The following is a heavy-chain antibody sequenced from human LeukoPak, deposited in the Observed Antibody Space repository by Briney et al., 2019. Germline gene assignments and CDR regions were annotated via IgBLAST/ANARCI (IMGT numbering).Heavy chain of an antibody. CDR3: ATEARWNYYGSGSYQNWFDP. J-gene: IGHJ5*02. CDR2: FDPEDGET. V-gene: IGHV1-24*01. D-gene: IGHD3-10*01. CDR1: GYTLTELS. Sequence: ASVKVSCKVSGYTLTELSMHWVRQAPGKGLEWMGGFDPEDGETIYAQKFQGRVTMTEDTSTDTAYMELSSLRSEDTAVYYCATEARWNYYGSGSYQNWFDPWGQGTLVTASS.